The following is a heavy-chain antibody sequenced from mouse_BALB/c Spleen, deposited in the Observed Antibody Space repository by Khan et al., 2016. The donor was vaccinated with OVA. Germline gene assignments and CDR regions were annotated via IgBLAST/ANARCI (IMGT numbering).Heavy chain of an antibody. CDR2: IRYSGST. D-gene: IGHD1-2*01. CDR1: GYSITSGYG. J-gene: IGHJ2*01. CDR3: ARTARIKY. Sequence: EVQLQESGPGLVKPSQSLSLTCTVTGYSITSGYGWNWIRQFPGNKLEWMGYIRYSGSTNYNPSLKSRISITRDTSKNQFFLQLNSVNTEDTATYYCARTARIKYWGQGTTLTVSS. V-gene: IGHV3-1*02.